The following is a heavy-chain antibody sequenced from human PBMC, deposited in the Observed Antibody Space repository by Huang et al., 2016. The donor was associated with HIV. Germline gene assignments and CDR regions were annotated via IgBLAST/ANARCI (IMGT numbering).Heavy chain of an antibody. CDR2: IYTMGST. CDR1: GASISSGSYY. D-gene: IGHD2-15*01. V-gene: IGHV4-61*09. CDR3: ATWPPGSQMRAFDI. Sequence: QVQLQESGPGLVKPSQTLSLTCTFSGASISSGSYYWTWIRQPAGKGLEWFGHIYTMGSTNYNPSLKSRVTISIDTSKNRFSLRLNSVTAADTAVYYCATWPPGSQMRAFDIWGPGTMITVSS. J-gene: IGHJ3*02.